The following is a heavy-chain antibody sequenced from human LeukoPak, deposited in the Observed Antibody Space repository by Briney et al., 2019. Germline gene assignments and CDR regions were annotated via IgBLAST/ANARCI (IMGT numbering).Heavy chain of an antibody. Sequence: GGSLRLSCAASGFAFSDYYMSWIRQAPGKGLEWVSYISSSGSTIYYADSVKGRFTISRDNAKNSLYLQMNSLRAEDTAVYYCAREDVTCAFDIWGQGTMVTVSS. CDR2: ISSSGSTI. V-gene: IGHV3-11*04. CDR3: AREDVTCAFDI. D-gene: IGHD3-16*01. J-gene: IGHJ3*02. CDR1: GFAFSDYY.